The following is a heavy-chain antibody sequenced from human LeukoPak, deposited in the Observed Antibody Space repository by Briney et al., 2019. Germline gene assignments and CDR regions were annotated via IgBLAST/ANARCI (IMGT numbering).Heavy chain of an antibody. CDR2: IYTSGST. D-gene: IGHD2-2*01. CDR3: ARAGYCSGTSCPGLDY. CDR1: GGSISSGSYY. Sequence: PSETLSLTSTVSGGSISSGSYYWSWIRQPAGKGLEWIGRIYTSGSTTYNPSLKSRVTISVDTSKNQFSLKLSSVTAADTAVYYCARAGYCSGTSCPGLDYWGQGTLVTVSS. J-gene: IGHJ4*02. V-gene: IGHV4-61*02.